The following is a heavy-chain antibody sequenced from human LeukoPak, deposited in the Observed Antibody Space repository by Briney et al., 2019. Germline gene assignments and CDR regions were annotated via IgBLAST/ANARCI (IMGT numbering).Heavy chain of an antibody. V-gene: IGHV3-74*03. CDR1: GFTFRSDR. CDR2: IDSDGTGA. D-gene: IGHD3-22*01. J-gene: IGHJ6*02. Sequence: GGSLRLSCTASGFTFRSDRMHWVRQVPGKGLVWVSRIDSDGTGALYADAVEGRFTISRHNSKNTLYLQMNSLRAEDTAVYYCARGSGYYYDSSGYYYGMDVWGQGTTVTVSS. CDR3: ARGSGYYYDSSGYYYGMDV.